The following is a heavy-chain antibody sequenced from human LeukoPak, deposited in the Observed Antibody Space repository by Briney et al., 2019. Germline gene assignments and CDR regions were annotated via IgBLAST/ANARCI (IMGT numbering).Heavy chain of an antibody. CDR1: GGSISSYY. CDR2: IYTSGST. J-gene: IGHJ5*02. V-gene: IGHV4-4*07. Sequence: SETLSLTCTVSGGSISSYYWSWIRQPAGKGLEWIGRIYTSGSTNYNPSLKSRVTMSVDTSKNQFSLKLSSVTAADTAVYYCARDDYDFWSGYYSRWFDPWGQGTLVTVSP. CDR3: ARDDYDFWSGYYSRWFDP. D-gene: IGHD3-3*01.